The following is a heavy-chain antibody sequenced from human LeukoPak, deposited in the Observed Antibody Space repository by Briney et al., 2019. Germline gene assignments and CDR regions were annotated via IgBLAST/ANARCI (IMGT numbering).Heavy chain of an antibody. CDR3: ARAQIWSGYYY. Sequence: ASVKVSCKASGDTFTGYYMHWVRQAPGQGLEWMGWINPNSGGTNYAQKFQGRVTMTRDTSISTAYMELSRLRSDDTAVYYCARAQIWSGYYYWGQATLVTVSS. CDR2: INPNSGGT. CDR1: GDTFTGYY. V-gene: IGHV1-2*02. D-gene: IGHD3-3*01. J-gene: IGHJ4*02.